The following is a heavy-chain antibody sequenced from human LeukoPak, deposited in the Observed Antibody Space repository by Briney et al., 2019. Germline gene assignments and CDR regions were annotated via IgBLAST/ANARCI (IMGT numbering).Heavy chain of an antibody. J-gene: IGHJ6*02. CDR1: GFIFSTFD. CDR3: AKASLIVVDYHYYGMDV. D-gene: IGHD3-22*01. CDR2: ISGTGVAT. Sequence: GGSLRLSCAASGFIFSTFDMSWVRQAPGKGLDWVSGISGTGVATYYADSVKGRFTMSRDNSKNTLHLQMNSLRAEDTAVYYCAKASLIVVDYHYYGMDVWGQGTTVAVSS. V-gene: IGHV3-23*01.